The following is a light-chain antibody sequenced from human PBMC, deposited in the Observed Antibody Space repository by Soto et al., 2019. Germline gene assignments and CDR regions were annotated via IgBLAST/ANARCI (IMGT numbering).Light chain of an antibody. J-gene: IGLJ2*01. Sequence: QSVLTQSPSASASLGTSVKLTCTLSSGHRNYAIAWHQQQPEKGPRFLMKVNSDGSHSKGDGIPDRFSGSSSGAERYLTISSLHSEDEADYYCQTWGTGIVVFGGGTKLTVL. V-gene: IGLV4-69*01. CDR3: QTWGTGIVV. CDR1: SGHRNYA. CDR2: VNSDGSH.